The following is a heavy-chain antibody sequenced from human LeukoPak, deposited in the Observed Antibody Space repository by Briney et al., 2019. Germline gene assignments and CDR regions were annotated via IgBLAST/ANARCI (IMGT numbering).Heavy chain of an antibody. V-gene: IGHV4-59*01. D-gene: IGHD3-9*01. CDR3: ARFYILTGYYYFDY. CDR1: GGSISSYY. Sequence: SETLSLTCTVSGGSISSYYWSWIRQPPGKGLEWIGYIYYSGSTNYNPSLKSRVTISVDTSKNQFSLKLSSVTAADTAVYYCARFYILTGYYYFDYWGQGTLVTVSS. CDR2: IYYSGST. J-gene: IGHJ4*02.